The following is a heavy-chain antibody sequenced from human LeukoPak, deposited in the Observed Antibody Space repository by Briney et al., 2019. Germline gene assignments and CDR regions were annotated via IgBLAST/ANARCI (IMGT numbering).Heavy chain of an antibody. Sequence: PGGSLRLSCAASGFTFSNYWMTWVRQAPGKGLGWVANIKQDGSEKYYLDSVRGRFTISRDNAKNSLYLQMNSLRVEDTAAYYCAREISSWYRTEGRFDPWGQGTLVTVSS. CDR1: GFTFSNYW. CDR2: IKQDGSEK. D-gene: IGHD6-13*01. J-gene: IGHJ5*02. CDR3: AREISSWYRTEGRFDP. V-gene: IGHV3-7*01.